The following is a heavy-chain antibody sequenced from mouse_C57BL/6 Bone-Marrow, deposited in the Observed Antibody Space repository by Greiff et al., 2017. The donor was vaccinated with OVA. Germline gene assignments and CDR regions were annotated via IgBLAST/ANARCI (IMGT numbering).Heavy chain of an antibody. D-gene: IGHD1-1*01. CDR1: GYSFTSYY. J-gene: IGHJ1*03. V-gene: IGHV1-66*01. CDR3: ADYYGSSYWYFDV. CDR2: IYPGSGNT. Sequence: VQLQQSGPELVKPGDSVKISCKASGYSFTSYYIHWVKQRPGQGPEWIGWIYPGSGNTKYNEKFKGKATLTADTSSSTAYMQLSSLTSEDSAVYYCADYYGSSYWYFDVWGTGTTVTVSS.